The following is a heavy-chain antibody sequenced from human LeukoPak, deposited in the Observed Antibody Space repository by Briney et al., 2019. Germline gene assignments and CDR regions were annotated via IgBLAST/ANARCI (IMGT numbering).Heavy chain of an antibody. CDR2: IYYNGRT. Sequence: SETLSLTCTVSGDSIDNNNYYWGWIRQPPGEGLEWIGNIYYNGRTYYSPSLKSRGTISVDTSNNQFSLKLNSVTAADTAVYYCARITDRTIFGEIMHGFDVWGQGTPVTVSS. J-gene: IGHJ3*01. V-gene: IGHV4-39*01. CDR3: ARITDRTIFGEIMHGFDV. CDR1: GDSIDNNNYY. D-gene: IGHD3-3*01.